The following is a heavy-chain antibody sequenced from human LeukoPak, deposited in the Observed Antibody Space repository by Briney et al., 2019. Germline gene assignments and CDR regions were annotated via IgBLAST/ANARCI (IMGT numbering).Heavy chain of an antibody. CDR1: GFTFSSYW. J-gene: IGHJ4*02. CDR3: ARGQYYGAF. D-gene: IGHD4-17*01. CDR2: ISSSGSTI. V-gene: IGHV3-48*04. Sequence: GGSLGLSCAASGFTFSSYWMNWARQAPGKGLEWVSYISSSGSTIYYADSVKGRFTISRDNAKNSLCLQMNSLRAEDTAVYYCARGQYYGAFWGQGTLVTVSS.